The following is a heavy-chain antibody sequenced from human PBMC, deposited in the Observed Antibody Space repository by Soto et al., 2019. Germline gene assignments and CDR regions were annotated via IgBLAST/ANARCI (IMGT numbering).Heavy chain of an antibody. CDR2: INPSGGST. CDR1: GYTFTTYY. V-gene: IGHV1-46*01. J-gene: IGHJ4*02. Sequence: ASVKVSFKASGYTFTTYYMYWLRQAPGQGLEWMGIINPSGGSTSFAQKFQGRVTMTRDTSTSTVYMELISLTSEDTAVYYCARDVGMASRPYLDYWGQGTLVTVS. D-gene: IGHD6-6*01. CDR3: ARDVGMASRPYLDY.